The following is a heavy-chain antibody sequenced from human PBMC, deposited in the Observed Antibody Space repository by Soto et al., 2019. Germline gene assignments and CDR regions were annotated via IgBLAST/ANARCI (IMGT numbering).Heavy chain of an antibody. J-gene: IGHJ5*01. CDR2: IYHSGAT. D-gene: IGHD6-19*01. CDR1: NGSINSRNW. V-gene: IGHV4-4*02. Sequence: QVRLQESGPGLVKPSGTLSLTCTVSNGSINSRNWWSWVRQSPQIGLEYMGEIYHSGATNYNPSLRSRVTIPLDESKSEFCLRLALVTAAATAVCYWATDRALAATGFASFDSWGQGIPVTVSS. CDR3: ATDRALAATGFASFDS.